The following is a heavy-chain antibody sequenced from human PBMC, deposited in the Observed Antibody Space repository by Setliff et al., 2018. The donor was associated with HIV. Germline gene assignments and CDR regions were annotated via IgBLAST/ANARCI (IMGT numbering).Heavy chain of an antibody. Sequence: ASVKVSCKVSGYTLTELSVHWVRQAPGEGLEWMGGFDPEDVETIYAEKFQGRVTMTEDTSTDTAYMELSSLTSEDTAMYYCATIRAYYYDSSGQEYFQHWGHGSLVTVS. J-gene: IGHJ1*01. CDR2: FDPEDVET. V-gene: IGHV1-24*01. CDR3: ATIRAYYYDSSGQEYFQH. CDR1: GYTLTELS. D-gene: IGHD3-22*01.